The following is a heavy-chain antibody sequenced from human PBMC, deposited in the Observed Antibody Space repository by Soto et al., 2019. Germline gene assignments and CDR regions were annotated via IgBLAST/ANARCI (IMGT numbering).Heavy chain of an antibody. CDR3: ARHLSSSFNYFDY. J-gene: IGHJ4*02. V-gene: IGHV4-39*01. CDR2: IYYSGST. Sequence: PSGTLSRTCRVSGGSISSSSYYWVWIRQPPGKGLEWIGSIYYSGSTYYNPSLKSRVTISVDTSKNQFSLKLSSVTAADTAVYYCARHLSSSFNYFDYWGQGTLVTVSS. D-gene: IGHD6-13*01. CDR1: GGSISSSSYY.